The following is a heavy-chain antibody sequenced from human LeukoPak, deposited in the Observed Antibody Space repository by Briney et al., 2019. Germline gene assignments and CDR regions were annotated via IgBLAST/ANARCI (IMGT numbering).Heavy chain of an antibody. CDR3: ATKGRLGYSYGYVY. CDR2: VYYSGST. J-gene: IGHJ4*02. Sequence: KPSETLSLTCTVSGGSISSYYWSWIRQPPGKGLEWIGYVYYSGSTNYNPSLKSRVTISVDTSKNQFSLRLSSVTAADTAVYYCATKGRLGYSYGYVYWGQGTLVTVSS. CDR1: GGSISSYY. D-gene: IGHD5-18*01. V-gene: IGHV4-59*08.